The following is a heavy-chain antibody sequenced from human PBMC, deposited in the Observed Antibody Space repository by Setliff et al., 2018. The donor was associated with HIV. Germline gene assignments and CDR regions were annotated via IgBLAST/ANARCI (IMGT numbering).Heavy chain of an antibody. J-gene: IGHJ6*03. D-gene: IGHD3-10*01. CDR3: ARVPGARPYYYYYMDV. CDR1: GYTFTSYD. V-gene: IGHV1-18*01. CDR2: ISADNGNT. Sequence: ASVKVSCKASGYTFTSYDINWVRQAPGQGLEWLGWISADNGNTNYAQKLQGRVTMTTDTSTSTADMELRSLRSDDTAVYYCARVPGARPYYYYYMDVWGKGTTVTV.